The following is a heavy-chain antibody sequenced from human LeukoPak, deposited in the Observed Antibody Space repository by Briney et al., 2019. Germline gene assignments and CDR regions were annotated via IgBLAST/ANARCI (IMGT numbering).Heavy chain of an antibody. V-gene: IGHV3-23*01. Sequence: PGGSLRLSCAASGFTFSSYAMSWVRQAPGKGLEWVSAISGSGGSTYYADSVKGRFTISRDNSKNTLYLQMNSLRAEDTAVYYCAKYPVWGTAASDWYFDLWGRGTLVTVSS. J-gene: IGHJ2*01. CDR1: GFTFSSYA. CDR3: AKYPVWGTAASDWYFDL. D-gene: IGHD6-25*01. CDR2: ISGSGGST.